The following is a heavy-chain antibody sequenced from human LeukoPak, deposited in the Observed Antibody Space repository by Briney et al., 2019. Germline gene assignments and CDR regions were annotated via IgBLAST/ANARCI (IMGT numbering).Heavy chain of an antibody. CDR1: GFTFSSYA. CDR2: ISGSGGDT. Sequence: GGSLRLSCAASGFTFSSYAMSWVRQAPGKGLEWVSSISGSGGDTYYGDSVKGRFTISRDNSKNTLYLQVNSLRAKDTAVFYCAKGRISGDAGLDYWGQGTLVTISS. J-gene: IGHJ4*02. CDR3: AKGRISGDAGLDY. V-gene: IGHV3-23*01. D-gene: IGHD6-13*01.